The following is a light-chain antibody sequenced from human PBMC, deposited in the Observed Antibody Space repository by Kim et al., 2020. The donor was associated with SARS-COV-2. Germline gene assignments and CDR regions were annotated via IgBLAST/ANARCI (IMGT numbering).Light chain of an antibody. V-gene: IGKV4-1*01. J-gene: IGKJ2*03. CDR1: QTVLYNSNNKNY. CDR3: QQSYSTPPS. Sequence: DIVMTHSPYSLALSLGERATLNCKSSQTVLYNSNNKNYLAWYQQKPGQAPKLLIYWASIRESGVSDRFSGSGSETDFTLTISSLPAEDVAFYYCQQSYSTPPSFGQGPKLDI. CDR2: WAS.